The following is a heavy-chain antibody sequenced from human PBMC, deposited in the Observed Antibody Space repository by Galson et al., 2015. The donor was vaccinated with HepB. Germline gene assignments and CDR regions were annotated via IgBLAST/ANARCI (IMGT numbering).Heavy chain of an antibody. D-gene: IGHD3-10*01. Sequence: SLRLSCAASGFTFSSYAMHWVRQAPGKGLEWVAVISYDGSNKYYADSVKGRFTISRDNSKNTLYLQMNSLRAEDTAVYYCARDFNYYGSGSYESVLLYWGQGTLVTVSS. CDR1: GFTFSSYA. CDR3: ARDFNYYGSGSYESVLLY. V-gene: IGHV3-30-3*01. J-gene: IGHJ4*02. CDR2: ISYDGSNK.